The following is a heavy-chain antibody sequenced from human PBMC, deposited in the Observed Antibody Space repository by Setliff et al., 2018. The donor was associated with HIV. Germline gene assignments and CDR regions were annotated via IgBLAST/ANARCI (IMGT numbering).Heavy chain of an antibody. CDR2: ISSIGSTI. D-gene: IGHD3-22*01. CDR3: AKERNPYYYDISGYSWFDP. Sequence: PGGSLRLSCAASGFTFSSYEMNWVRQAPGKGLEWVSYISSIGSTIYYADSVKGRFTISRDNAKNSLYLQMNSLRAADTAVYYCAKERNPYYYDISGYSWFDPWGQGTLVTVSS. J-gene: IGHJ5*02. V-gene: IGHV3-48*03. CDR1: GFTFSSYE.